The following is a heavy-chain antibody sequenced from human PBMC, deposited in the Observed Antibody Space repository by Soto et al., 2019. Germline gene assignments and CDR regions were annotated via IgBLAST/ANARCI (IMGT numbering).Heavy chain of an antibody. CDR3: AISSGCYYNY. V-gene: IGHV6-1*01. Sequence: KQSQTLSLTCAISGDSVSSNSAAWNWIRQSPSRGLEWLGRTYYRSQWYNDYALSVKSRITINPDTSKNQFSLQLNSVTSYATAVYYCAISSGCYYNYWGQGTLVTVSS. CDR2: TYYRSQWYN. J-gene: IGHJ4*02. CDR1: GDSVSSNSAA. D-gene: IGHD3-10*01.